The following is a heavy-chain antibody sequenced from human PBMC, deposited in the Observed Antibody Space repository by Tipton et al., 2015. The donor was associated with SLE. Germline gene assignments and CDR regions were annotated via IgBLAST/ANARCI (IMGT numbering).Heavy chain of an antibody. V-gene: IGHV4-61*08. CDR3: ARGVAIYWITYYDYYMDV. J-gene: IGHJ6*03. Sequence: TLSLTCTVSGDSISNGDYCWNWIRQPPGKGLEWIGYISYTGNTNFNPSLKSRVTMSVATSKNQFSLRLTSVTAADTGVYYCARGVAIYWITYYDYYMDVWGKGTTVTVSS. D-gene: IGHD2-2*03. CDR1: GDSISNGDYC. CDR2: ISYTGNT.